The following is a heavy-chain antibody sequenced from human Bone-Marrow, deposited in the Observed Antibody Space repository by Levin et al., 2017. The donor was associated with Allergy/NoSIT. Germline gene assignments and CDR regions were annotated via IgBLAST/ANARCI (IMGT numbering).Heavy chain of an antibody. D-gene: IGHD2-2*02. CDR3: TRIPFSGGSYAD. CDR2: INPHSGAT. J-gene: IGHJ4*02. V-gene: IGHV1-2*02. CDR1: GYDFVANF. Sequence: KPGESLKISCKASGYDFVANFIHWVRQAPGERLEWMGWINPHSGATRLADPFQDRLSLTRDTSIKTAYMQLHGLTVGDTALYYCTRIPFSGGSYADWGQGTLVTVSS.